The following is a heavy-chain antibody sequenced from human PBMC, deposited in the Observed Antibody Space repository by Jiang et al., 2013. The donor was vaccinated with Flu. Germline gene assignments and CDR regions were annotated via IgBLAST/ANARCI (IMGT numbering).Heavy chain of an antibody. CDR3: AATYYDSSGYYYRFDY. V-gene: IGHV1-46*03. D-gene: IGHD3-22*01. Sequence: KVSCKASGYTFTSYYMHWVRQAPGQGLEWMGIINPSGGSTSYAQKFQGRVTMTRDTSTSTVYMELSSLRSEDTAVYYCAATYYDSSGYYYRFDYWGQGTLVTVSS. CDR2: INPSGGST. CDR1: GYTFTSYY. J-gene: IGHJ4*02.